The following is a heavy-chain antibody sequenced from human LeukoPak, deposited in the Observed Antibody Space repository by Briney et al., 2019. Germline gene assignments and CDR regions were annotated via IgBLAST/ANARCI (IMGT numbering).Heavy chain of an antibody. Sequence: GRSLRLSCAAPGFTFSSYAMHWVRQAPGKGLEWGAVISYDGSNKYYADSVKGRFTISRDNSKNTLYLQMNSLRAEDTAVYYCARDQRYCSGGSCYRFLTTVVTPVDAFDIWGQGTMVTVSS. CDR3: ARDQRYCSGGSCYRFLTTVVTPVDAFDI. D-gene: IGHD2-15*01. CDR1: GFTFSSYA. V-gene: IGHV3-30-3*01. CDR2: ISYDGSNK. J-gene: IGHJ3*02.